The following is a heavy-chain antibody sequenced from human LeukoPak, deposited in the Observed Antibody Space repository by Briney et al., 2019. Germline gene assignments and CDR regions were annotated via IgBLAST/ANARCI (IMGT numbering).Heavy chain of an antibody. CDR2: INSGGSGT. J-gene: IGHJ6*02. Sequence: GGSLRLSCAASGFNFASNWMHWVRQTPGKGLMWVSRINSGGSGTSYADSVEGRFTISRDNAKNTLYLQMNSLRAEDTAVYYCAKENYYGMDAWGQGTTVTVSS. V-gene: IGHV3-74*01. CDR3: AKENYYGMDA. CDR1: GFNFASNW.